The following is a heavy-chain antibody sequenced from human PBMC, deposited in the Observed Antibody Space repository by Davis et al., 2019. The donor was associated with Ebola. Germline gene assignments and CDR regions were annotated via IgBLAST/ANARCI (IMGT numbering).Heavy chain of an antibody. CDR3: ARVDSYGEPDY. CDR1: GFTFSSYA. CDR2: ISGSGGST. V-gene: IGHV3-23*01. D-gene: IGHD5-18*01. Sequence: GESLKISCAASGFTFSSYAMSWVRQAPGKGLELVSAISGSGGSTYYADSVKGRFTISRDNSKNTLYLQMNSLRAEDTAVYYCARVDSYGEPDYWGQGTLVTVSS. J-gene: IGHJ4*02.